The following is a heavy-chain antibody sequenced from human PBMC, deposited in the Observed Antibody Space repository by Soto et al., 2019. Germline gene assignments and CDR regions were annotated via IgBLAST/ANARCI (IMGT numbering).Heavy chain of an antibody. D-gene: IGHD2-15*01. Sequence: QVQLVQSGAEVKKPGSSVKVSCKASGGTFSSYAISWVRQAPGQGLEWMGGIIPIFGTANYAQKFQGRVTITADKSTSTAYMELSSLRSEDTAVYYCARVSGVGRRHYYHGMDVWGQGTTVTVSS. CDR1: GGTFSSYA. V-gene: IGHV1-69*06. CDR3: ARVSGVGRRHYYHGMDV. J-gene: IGHJ6*02. CDR2: IIPIFGTA.